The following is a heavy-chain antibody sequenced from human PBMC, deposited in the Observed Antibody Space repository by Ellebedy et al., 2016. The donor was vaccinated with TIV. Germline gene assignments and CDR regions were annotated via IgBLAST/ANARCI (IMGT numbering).Heavy chain of an antibody. V-gene: IGHV2-26*01. J-gene: IGHJ4*02. CDR2: IFSNDEK. D-gene: IGHD2-2*02. CDR1: GFSLSNIRMG. CDR3: ARTYCGDTSCFTFDY. Sequence: SGPTLVKPTATLTVTCTVSGFSLSNIRMGVSWIRQPPGKALEWLAHIFSNDEKAYSPSLMTRVTISKDTSKSQVVLTMTNMDPLDTATYYCARTYCGDTSCFTFDYWGQGAPVSVSS.